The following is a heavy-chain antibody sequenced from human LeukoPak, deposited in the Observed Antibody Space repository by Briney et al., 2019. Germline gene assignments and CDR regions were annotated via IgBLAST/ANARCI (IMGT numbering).Heavy chain of an antibody. V-gene: IGHV3-48*01. CDR2: ITSSSSPI. D-gene: IGHD1-26*01. CDR3: ARSSSGAKDY. J-gene: IGHJ4*02. Sequence: TGGSLRLSCAASGFTFSSYSMNWVRQAPGKGREWVSYITSSSSPIYYADSVQGRFTISRDNAKNSLSLQMNSLRAEDTAVYYCARSSSGAKDYWGQGTLVTVSS. CDR1: GFTFSSYS.